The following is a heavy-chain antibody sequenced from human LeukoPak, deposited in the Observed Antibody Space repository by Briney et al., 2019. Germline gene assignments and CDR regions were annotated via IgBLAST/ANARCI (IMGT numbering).Heavy chain of an antibody. J-gene: IGHJ4*02. V-gene: IGHV4-34*01. D-gene: IGHD3-22*01. CDR3: ARHVWNYYDSSGKPIDY. CDR2: INHGGST. Sequence: RSETLSLTCAVYGGSFSGYYWSWIRQPPGKGLERIGEINHGGSTNYNPSLKSRVTISVDTSKNQFSLKLSSVTAADTAVYYCARHVWNYYDSSGKPIDYWGQGTLVTVSS. CDR1: GGSFSGYY.